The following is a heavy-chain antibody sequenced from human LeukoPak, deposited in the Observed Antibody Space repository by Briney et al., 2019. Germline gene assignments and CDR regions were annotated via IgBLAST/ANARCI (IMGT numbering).Heavy chain of an antibody. CDR3: ARGCGSASCPYLFDN. D-gene: IGHD2-2*01. CDR2: IRQDGSVN. V-gene: IGHV3-7*04. Sequence: GGSLRLSCAASGFSFSSSTMNWVRQAPGKGLEWVATIRQDGSVNHCVDSVKGRFTVSRDNAWNSLYLQMDSLRAEDTAVYYCARGCGSASCPYLFDNWGQGTLVTVSS. J-gene: IGHJ4*02. CDR1: GFSFSSST.